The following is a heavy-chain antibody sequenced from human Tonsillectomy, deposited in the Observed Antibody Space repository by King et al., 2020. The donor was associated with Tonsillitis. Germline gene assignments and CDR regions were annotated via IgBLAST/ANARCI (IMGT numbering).Heavy chain of an antibody. Sequence: EVQLVESGGGLVQPGGSLRLSCAASGLTFSNYWRSWVRQAPGKGLEWVANIKTEGGEKTYVDSLKGRFNISRDNAKNSLYLQMNSLRAEDTAVYYCARDRWLDYWGQGTLVTVSS. CDR1: GLTFSNYW. V-gene: IGHV3-7*03. D-gene: IGHD5-12*01. CDR3: ARDRWLDY. J-gene: IGHJ4*02. CDR2: IKTEGGEK.